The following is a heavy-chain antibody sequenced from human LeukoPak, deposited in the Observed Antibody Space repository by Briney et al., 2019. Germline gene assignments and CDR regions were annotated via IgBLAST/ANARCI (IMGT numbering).Heavy chain of an antibody. J-gene: IGHJ4*02. Sequence: GGSPRLSCAASGFTFSSYWMSWVRQAPGKGLEWVANIKQDGSEKYYVDSVKGRFTISRDNAKNSLYLQMNSLRAEDTAVYYCARALFGDYYDSSGYYPLDYWGQGTLVTVSS. CDR2: IKQDGSEK. V-gene: IGHV3-7*01. CDR3: ARALFGDYYDSSGYYPLDY. CDR1: GFTFSSYW. D-gene: IGHD3-22*01.